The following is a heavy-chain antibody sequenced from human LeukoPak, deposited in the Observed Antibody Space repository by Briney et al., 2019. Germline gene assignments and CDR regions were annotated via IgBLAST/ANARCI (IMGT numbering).Heavy chain of an antibody. CDR3: ASGYCSGGSCYRFDY. CDR1: GGSISSYY. Sequence: PSQTLSLTCTVPGGSISSYYWSWIRQPPGKGLEWIGYIYYSGSTNYNPSLKSRVTISVDTSKNQFSLKLSSVTAADTAVYYCASGYCSGGSCYRFDYWGQGTLVTVSS. D-gene: IGHD2-15*01. V-gene: IGHV4-59*01. J-gene: IGHJ4*02. CDR2: IYYSGST.